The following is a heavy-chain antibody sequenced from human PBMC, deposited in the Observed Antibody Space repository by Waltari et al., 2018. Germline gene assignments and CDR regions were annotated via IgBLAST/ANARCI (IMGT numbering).Heavy chain of an antibody. V-gene: IGHV1-8*01. J-gene: IGHJ6*03. D-gene: IGHD6-13*01. Sequence: QVQLVQSGAEVKKPLDSVRVSCTASGYTFTRYDINWVRTATGQGIEWMGWMNPNSGNTGYATKVQGRITMTRNTSISTAHMELSGLTSEDTAVYYCARGIASAGRPAGHYYYYMDVWGKGTTVTVSS. CDR2: MNPNSGNT. CDR3: ARGIASAGRPAGHYYYYMDV. CDR1: GYTFTRYD.